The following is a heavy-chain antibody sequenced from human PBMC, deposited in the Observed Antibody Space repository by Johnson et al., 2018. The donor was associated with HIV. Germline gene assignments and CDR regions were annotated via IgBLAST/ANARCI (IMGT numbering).Heavy chain of an antibody. V-gene: IGHV3-13*01. CDR2: IGTAGDT. Sequence: VQLVESGGGLVQPGGSLRLSCAASGFTFSSYDMHWVRQATGKGLEWVSAIGTAGDTYYPGSVKGRFAISRENAKNSLYLQMNSLRAGDTAVYYCAISDYDSSGYYGTDAFDIWGQGTMVTVSS. D-gene: IGHD3-22*01. CDR3: AISDYDSSGYYGTDAFDI. CDR1: GFTFSSYD. J-gene: IGHJ3*02.